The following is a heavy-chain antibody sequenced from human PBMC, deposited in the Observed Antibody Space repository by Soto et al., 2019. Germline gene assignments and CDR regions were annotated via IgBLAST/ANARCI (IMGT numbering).Heavy chain of an antibody. D-gene: IGHD6-19*01. Sequence: GGSLRLSFTASGFPFSHYAMNWVRQGPGTRLGWVADISGSGDSARYADSVRGRFTISRDNSRDTPYLQMNSLRVDDTAVYYCGKERLGSGWYVCNFWGQGALVTVSS. CDR1: GFPFSHYA. CDR3: GKERLGSGWYVCNF. V-gene: IGHV3-23*01. J-gene: IGHJ4*02. CDR2: ISGSGDSA.